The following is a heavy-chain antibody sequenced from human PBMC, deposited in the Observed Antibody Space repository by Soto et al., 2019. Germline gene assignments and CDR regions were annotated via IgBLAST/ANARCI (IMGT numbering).Heavy chain of an antibody. Sequence: EVQLLESGGGLVQPGGSLRLSCAASGFTFSSYAMSWVRQAPGKGLEWVSAISGSGGSTYYADSVKGRFTIARDNSTNTLYLQMNILRAEDTAVYYCAKMGPWGYDFWSGYYGGWGYYYYGMDVWGQGTTVTVSS. V-gene: IGHV3-23*01. CDR3: AKMGPWGYDFWSGYYGGWGYYYYGMDV. J-gene: IGHJ6*02. D-gene: IGHD3-3*01. CDR2: ISGSGGST. CDR1: GFTFSSYA.